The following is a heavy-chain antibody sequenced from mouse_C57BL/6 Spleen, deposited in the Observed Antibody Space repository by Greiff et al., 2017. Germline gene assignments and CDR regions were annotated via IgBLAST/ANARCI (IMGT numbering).Heavy chain of an antibody. CDR3: ARFQDPTAYYAMDY. V-gene: IGHV1-80*01. Sequence: VQLQQSGAELVKPGASVKISCKASGYAFSSYWMNWVKQRPGKGLEWIGQIYPGDGDTNYNGKFKGKATLTADKSSSTAYMQLSSLTSDDSAVYFCARFQDPTAYYAMDYWGQGTSVTVSS. CDR1: GYAFSSYW. D-gene: IGHD3-2*01. J-gene: IGHJ4*01. CDR2: IYPGDGDT.